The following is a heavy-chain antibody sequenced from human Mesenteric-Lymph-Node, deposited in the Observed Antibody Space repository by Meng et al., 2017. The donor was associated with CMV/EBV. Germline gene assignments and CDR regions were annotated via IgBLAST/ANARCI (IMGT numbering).Heavy chain of an antibody. D-gene: IGHD1-20*01. J-gene: IGHJ6*02. CDR2: MNPNSGNT. CDR3: ARVFTTDNWNPPQGMDV. Sequence: ASVKVSCKASGYTFTSYDINWVRQATGQGLEWMGWMNPNSGNTGYAQKFQGRVTMTRNTSISTAYMELSSLRSEDTAVYYCARVFTTDNWNPPQGMDVWGQGTTVTVSS. CDR1: GYTFTSYD. V-gene: IGHV1-8*01.